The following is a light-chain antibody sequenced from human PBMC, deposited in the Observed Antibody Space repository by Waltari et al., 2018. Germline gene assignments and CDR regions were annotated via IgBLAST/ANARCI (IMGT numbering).Light chain of an antibody. J-gene: IGKJ4*01. Sequence: DIVMTQSPDSLAVSLGERAAINCKSSQSVLHSSNNKNYLAWYQQKPGQPPNLLIYWASTRESGVPDRFSGSGSGTDFTLTISNLQAEDVAVYYCLQYYSTPLTFGGGTKVEIK. CDR3: LQYYSTPLT. V-gene: IGKV4-1*01. CDR2: WAS. CDR1: QSVLHSSNNKNY.